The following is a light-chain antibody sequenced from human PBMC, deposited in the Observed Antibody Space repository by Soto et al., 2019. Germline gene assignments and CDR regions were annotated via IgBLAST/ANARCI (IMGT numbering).Light chain of an antibody. CDR1: SGDVGVYKF. CDR2: EVS. CDR3: GSYTGTIYV. V-gene: IGLV2-14*01. J-gene: IGLJ1*01. Sequence: QSVLTEPASVSVSPGQSITISCTGTSGDVGVYKFVSWYQQHPGKAPKLIIYEVSNRPSGVSSRFSGSMSGNTASLTISGLQAEDEADYYCGSYTGTIYVFGTGTKVTVL.